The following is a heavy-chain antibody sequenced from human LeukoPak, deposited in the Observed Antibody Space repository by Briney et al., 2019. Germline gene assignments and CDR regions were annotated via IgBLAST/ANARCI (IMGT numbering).Heavy chain of an antibody. Sequence: GGSLRLSCAASGFTFSSYAMRWVRQAPGKGLVWVSHINSDGSSTNYADSVKGGFTIYRDNAKNTLYLQMNSLGAEDTAVYYCVRDLTVIVVTKDWFDTWGQGTLVTVSS. CDR1: GFTFSSYA. CDR2: INSDGSST. J-gene: IGHJ5*02. V-gene: IGHV3-74*01. D-gene: IGHD3-22*01. CDR3: VRDLTVIVVTKDWFDT.